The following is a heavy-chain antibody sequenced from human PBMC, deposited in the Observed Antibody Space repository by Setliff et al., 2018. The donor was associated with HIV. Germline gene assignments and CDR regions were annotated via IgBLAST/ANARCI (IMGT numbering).Heavy chain of an antibody. J-gene: IGHJ5*02. CDR2: IYSSGSA. V-gene: IGHV4-4*09. CDR1: GGSISGHY. CDR3: ARHSGVASPNWFDP. Sequence: ETLSLTCTVSGGSISGHYWSWIRQPPGRGLEWIGYIYSSGSANFNPPLQSRVTISVDTSKNQFSLKLSSVTAADTAVYYCARHSGVASPNWFDPWGQGTLVTVSS. D-gene: IGHD3-10*01.